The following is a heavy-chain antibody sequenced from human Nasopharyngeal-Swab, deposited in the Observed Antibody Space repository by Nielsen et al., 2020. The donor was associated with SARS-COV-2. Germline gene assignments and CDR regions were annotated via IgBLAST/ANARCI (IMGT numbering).Heavy chain of an antibody. V-gene: IGHV4-31*02. D-gene: IGHD2-15*01. CDR3: AGFPYCSGGSCSNDY. J-gene: IGHJ4*02. CDR2: IYYSGST. Sequence: WIRQPPGTGLEWIGYIYYSGSTYYNPSLKSRVTISVDTSKNQFSLKLSPVTAADTAVYYRAGFPYCSGGSCSNDYWGQGTLVTV.